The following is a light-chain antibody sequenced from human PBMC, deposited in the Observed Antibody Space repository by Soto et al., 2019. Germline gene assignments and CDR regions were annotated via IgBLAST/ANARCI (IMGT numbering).Light chain of an antibody. CDR2: GAS. CDR1: QNINYY. J-gene: IGKJ3*01. V-gene: IGKV1-39*01. Sequence: DIQMTQSPSSLSASVGDRVTITCRASQNINYYLNWYQQKPGKAPKLLIYGASNLQSGVPSRFSGSGSGTDFTLTISSLQPEDFATYYCQQVNSFPFSFGPGT. CDR3: QQVNSFPFS.